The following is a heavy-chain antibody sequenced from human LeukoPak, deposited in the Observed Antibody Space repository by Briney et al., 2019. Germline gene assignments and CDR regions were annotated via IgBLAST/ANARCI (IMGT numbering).Heavy chain of an antibody. V-gene: IGHV7-4-1*02. J-gene: IGHJ3*02. Sequence: ASVKVSCKASGYTFTTFGTNWLRQAPGQGLEWMGWIYTNTGNPTYAQGFTGRFVFSLDTSVSTAYLEISSLKAEDTAVYFCAKDPPYTSTWPDALDTWGQGTMVTVSS. D-gene: IGHD6-13*01. CDR3: AKDPPYTSTWPDALDT. CDR1: GYTFTTFG. CDR2: IYTNTGNP.